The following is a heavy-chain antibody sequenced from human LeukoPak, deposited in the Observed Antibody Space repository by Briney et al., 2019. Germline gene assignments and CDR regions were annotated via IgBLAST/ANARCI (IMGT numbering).Heavy chain of an antibody. CDR3: ARAGGSNYDNWFAP. V-gene: IGHV4-30-2*01. CDR2: IYHSGST. D-gene: IGHD5-24*01. CDR1: GGSISSGGYY. Sequence: SETLSLTCTVSGGSISSGGYYWSWIRQPPGKGLEGIGYIYHSGSTYYNPSLKSRVTISVDRSKNQFSLKLSSVTAADAAVYHCARAGGSNYDNWFAPCGQGTLVTVPS. J-gene: IGHJ5*02.